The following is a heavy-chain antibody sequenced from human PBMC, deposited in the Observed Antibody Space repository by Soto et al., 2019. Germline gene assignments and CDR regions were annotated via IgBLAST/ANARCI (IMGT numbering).Heavy chain of an antibody. CDR2: IYWDDDK. Sequence: QITLKESGPTLVRPPQTLTLTCTFSGFSLTSGVGVGWIRQPPGKALEWLALIYWDDDKRYSPSLKHRLTITKDTSKNQVVLIMTTVGPVDTATYFCAHIDPEIVTVGGHGGFDYWGQGTLVTVSS. V-gene: IGHV2-5*02. J-gene: IGHJ4*02. CDR1: GFSLTSGVG. D-gene: IGHD5-12*01. CDR3: AHIDPEIVTVGGHGGFDY.